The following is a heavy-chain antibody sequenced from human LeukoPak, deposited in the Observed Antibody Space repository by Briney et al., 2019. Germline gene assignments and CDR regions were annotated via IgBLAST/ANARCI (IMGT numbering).Heavy chain of an antibody. D-gene: IGHD3-22*01. CDR3: AKGEYYDSSGPFQH. CDR2: ISGSGGST. J-gene: IGHJ1*01. CDR1: GFTFSNYV. Sequence: GGSLRLSCAASGFTFSNYVMHWVRQAPGKGLEWVSLISGSGGSTYYGDSVKGRFTISRDNAKNSLYLQMNSLRAEDTALYYCAKGEYYDSSGPFQHWGQGTLVTVSS. V-gene: IGHV3-23*01.